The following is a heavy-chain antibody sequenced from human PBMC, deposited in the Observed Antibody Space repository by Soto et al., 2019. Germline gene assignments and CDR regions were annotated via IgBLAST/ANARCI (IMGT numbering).Heavy chain of an antibody. Sequence: PSETLSLTCTVSGGSISSYYWSWIRQPPGKGLEWIGYIYYSGSTNYNPSLKSRVTISVDTSKNQFSLKLSSVTAADTAVYYCARVGLIAVAGFDYWGQGTLVTVSS. V-gene: IGHV4-59*01. D-gene: IGHD6-19*01. CDR1: GGSISSYY. CDR2: IYYSGST. J-gene: IGHJ4*02. CDR3: ARVGLIAVAGFDY.